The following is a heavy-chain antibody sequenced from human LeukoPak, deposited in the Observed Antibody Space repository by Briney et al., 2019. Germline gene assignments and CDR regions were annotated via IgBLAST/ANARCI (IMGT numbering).Heavy chain of an antibody. CDR1: GFTFSSYG. V-gene: IGHV3-33*01. Sequence: GASLRLSCAASGFTFSSYGMHWVRQAPGKGLEWVAVIWYDGSNKYYADSVKGRFTISRDNSKNTLYLQMNSLRAEDTAVYYCAREPSSTSTDLDYWGQGTLVTVSS. CDR2: IWYDGSNK. D-gene: IGHD2-2*01. CDR3: AREPSSTSTDLDY. J-gene: IGHJ4*02.